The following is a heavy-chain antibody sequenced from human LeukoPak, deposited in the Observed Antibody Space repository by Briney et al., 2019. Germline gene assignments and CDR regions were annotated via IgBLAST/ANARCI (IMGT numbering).Heavy chain of an antibody. V-gene: IGHV3-30-3*01. D-gene: IGHD6-19*01. CDR2: ISYDGSNK. CDR3: ARGHSSGWYNIDY. Sequence: PGGSLRLSCAASGYTFSSYAMHWVRQAPGKGLEWVAVISYDGSNKYYADSVKGRFTISRDNSKNTPYLQMNSLRAEDTAVYYCARGHSSGWYNIDYWGQGTLVTVSS. J-gene: IGHJ4*02. CDR1: GYTFSSYA.